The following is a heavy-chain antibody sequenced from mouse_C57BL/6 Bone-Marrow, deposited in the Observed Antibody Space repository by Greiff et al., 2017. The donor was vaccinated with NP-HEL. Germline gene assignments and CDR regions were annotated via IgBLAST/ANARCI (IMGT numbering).Heavy chain of an antibody. J-gene: IGHJ1*03. CDR3: ARCSYYYGSSYKYFDV. Sequence: EVQLQQSGPELVKPGASVKISCKASGYTFTDYYMNWVKQSHGKSLEWIGDINPNNGGTSYNQKFKGKATLTVDKSSSTAYMELRSLTSEDSAVYYCARCSYYYGSSYKYFDVWGTGTTVTVSS. CDR1: GYTFTDYY. CDR2: INPNNGGT. V-gene: IGHV1-26*01. D-gene: IGHD1-1*01.